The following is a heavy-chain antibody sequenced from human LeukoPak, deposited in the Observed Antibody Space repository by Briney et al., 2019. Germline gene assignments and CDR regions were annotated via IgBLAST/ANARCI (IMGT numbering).Heavy chain of an antibody. CDR3: ASRTTAPGGWFDP. CDR1: GVSISSSSYF. Sequence: SETLSLTCTVSGVSISSSSYFWGWVRQPPGKGLEWIGTIYYSGSTYYSPSLKSRVTISIDTSRNQFSLRLSSVTAADTAMYYCASRTTAPGGWFDPWGQGTLVTVSS. CDR2: IYYSGST. D-gene: IGHD6-13*01. J-gene: IGHJ5*02. V-gene: IGHV4-39*07.